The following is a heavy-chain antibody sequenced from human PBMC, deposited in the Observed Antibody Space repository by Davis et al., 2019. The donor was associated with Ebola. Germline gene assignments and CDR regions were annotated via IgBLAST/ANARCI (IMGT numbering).Heavy chain of an antibody. J-gene: IGHJ4*02. D-gene: IGHD3-10*01. CDR1: GGSISSSSYY. CDR2: IYYSGST. Sequence: PSETLSLTCTVSGGSISSSSYYWGWIRQPPGKGLEWIGSIYYSGSTYYNPSLKSRVTISVDTSKNQFSLKLTSVTAADTAVYYCARGPSGELFSDWGQGTLVTVSS. V-gene: IGHV4-39*07. CDR3: ARGPSGELFSD.